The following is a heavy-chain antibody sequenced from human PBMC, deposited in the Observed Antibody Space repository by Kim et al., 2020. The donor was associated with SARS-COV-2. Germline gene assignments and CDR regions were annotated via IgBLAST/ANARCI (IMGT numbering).Heavy chain of an antibody. Sequence: GGSLRLSCAASGFTFSSYEMNWVRQAPGKGLEWVSYISSSGSTIYYADSVKGRFTISRDNAKNSLYLQMNSLRAEDTAVYYCARGRGGIYLQSGDYWGQGTLVTVSS. D-gene: IGHD1-26*01. CDR1: GFTFSSYE. J-gene: IGHJ4*02. CDR3: ARGRGGIYLQSGDY. V-gene: IGHV3-48*03. CDR2: ISSSGSTI.